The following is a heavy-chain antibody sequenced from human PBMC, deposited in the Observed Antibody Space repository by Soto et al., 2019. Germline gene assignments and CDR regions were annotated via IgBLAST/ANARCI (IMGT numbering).Heavy chain of an antibody. V-gene: IGHV2-5*02. D-gene: IGHD1-1*01. CDR3: VHRAGIDGNWNGGYFDY. Sequence: QITLRESGPTRVKPTQTLTLTCTFSGFSLSARPVAVGWIRQPPGKALERLALIYWDDDKRYSPSLMSRLTIDKGATKTQIVRTMTNMGPLDTAIYYCVHRAGIDGNWNGGYFDYWGQGALVTVSS. CDR2: IYWDDDK. CDR1: GFSLSARPVA. J-gene: IGHJ4*02.